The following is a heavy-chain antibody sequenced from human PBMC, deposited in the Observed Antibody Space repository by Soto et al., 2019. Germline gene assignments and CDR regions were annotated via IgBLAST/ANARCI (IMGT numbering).Heavy chain of an antibody. CDR3: AREGGIQLLAGYYDSSGYRARVTK. CDR1: GGSISSYY. V-gene: IGHV4-59*12. CDR2: IYYSGST. D-gene: IGHD3-22*01. J-gene: IGHJ4*02. Sequence: SETLSLTCTVSGGSISSYYWSWIRQPPGKRLEWIGYIYYSGSTNYNPSLKSRVTISVDTSKNQFSLKLSSVTAADTAVYYCAREGGIQLLAGYYDSSGYRARVTKWGQGTLVTVSS.